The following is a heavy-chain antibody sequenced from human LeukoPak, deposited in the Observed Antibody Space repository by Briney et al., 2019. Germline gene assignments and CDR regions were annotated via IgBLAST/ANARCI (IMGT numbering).Heavy chain of an antibody. CDR3: ARDGCSGGNCYSHFDY. J-gene: IGHJ4*02. CDR1: GFTVSSNY. D-gene: IGHD2-15*01. CDR2: ISSSGETT. V-gene: IGHV3-11*04. Sequence: PGGSLRLSCAASGFTVSSNYMSWVRQAPGKGLEWVSYISSSGETTYYADSVKGRFTISRDNGKKSLYLAMNSLRAEDTAVYYCARDGCSGGNCYSHFDYWGQGTLVTVSS.